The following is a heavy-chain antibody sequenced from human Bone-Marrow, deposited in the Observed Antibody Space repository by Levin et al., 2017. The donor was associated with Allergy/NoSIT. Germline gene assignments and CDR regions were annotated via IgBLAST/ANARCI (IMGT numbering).Heavy chain of an antibody. V-gene: IGHV3-9*01. CDR2: ISWNSASI. CDR3: ATSSAWFRTLGDF. J-gene: IGHJ4*02. D-gene: IGHD6-19*01. Sequence: SLKISCAASGFTFDDYAMHWVRQVPGKGLEWVSGISWNSASINYADSVKGRFTITRDNAKNSLYLEMNSLGPEDTAFYYCATSSAWFRTLGDFWGQGTLVTVSS. CDR1: GFTFDDYA.